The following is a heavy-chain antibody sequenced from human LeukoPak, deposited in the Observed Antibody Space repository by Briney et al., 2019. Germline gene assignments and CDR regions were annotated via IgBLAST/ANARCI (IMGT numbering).Heavy chain of an antibody. J-gene: IGHJ3*02. CDR3: AKDIDSSGWYGAFDI. CDR1: GFTFRSHA. Sequence: GGSLRLSCAASGFTFRSHAMSWVRQAPGKGLEWVSVISASGGSTYYADSVEGRFTISRDNAKNSLYLQMNSLRAEDTALYYCAKDIDSSGWYGAFDIWGQGTMVTVSS. CDR2: ISASGGST. V-gene: IGHV3-23*01. D-gene: IGHD6-19*01.